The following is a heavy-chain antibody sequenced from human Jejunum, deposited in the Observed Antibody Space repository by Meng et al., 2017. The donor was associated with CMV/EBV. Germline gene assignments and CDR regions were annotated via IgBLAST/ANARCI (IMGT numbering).Heavy chain of an antibody. J-gene: IGHJ4*02. CDR3: GRGRIHDY. V-gene: IGHV1-8*01. CDR2: MSPNGSRT. D-gene: IGHD5-18*01. Sequence: SYTASGSALNNYDLNWVRQVTGRGLEWMGWMSPNGSRTGYAPKFQGRVTMTWNTSITTAYMELRSLTFEDTAVYYCGRGRIHDYWSQGTLVTVSS. CDR1: GSALNNYD.